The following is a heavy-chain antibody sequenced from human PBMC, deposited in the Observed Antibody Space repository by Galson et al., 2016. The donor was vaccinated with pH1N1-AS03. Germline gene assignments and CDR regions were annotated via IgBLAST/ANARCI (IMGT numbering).Heavy chain of an antibody. Sequence: SLRLSCAASGFTFSIYAMHWVRQAPGKGLEWVSGVGGVDGSLWYAESVKGRFTVSRDNSKGTLDLQMNSLRDDDTAVYYCARGSGSPHWFDPWGQGTLVTVSS. CDR1: GFTFSIYA. V-gene: IGHV3-23*01. CDR3: ARGSGSPHWFDP. D-gene: IGHD3-3*01. CDR2: VGGVDGSL. J-gene: IGHJ5*02.